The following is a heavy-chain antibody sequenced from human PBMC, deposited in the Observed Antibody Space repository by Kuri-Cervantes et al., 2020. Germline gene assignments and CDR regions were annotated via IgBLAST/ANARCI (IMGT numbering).Heavy chain of an antibody. D-gene: IGHD4-17*01. Sequence: ASVKVSCKASGYTFTGYYMHWVRQAPGQGLEWMGWINPNSGGTNYAQKFQGRVTMTRDTSISTAYMELSRLRSDDTAVYCCASERTDGDYPDYWGQGTLVTVSS. CDR1: GYTFTGYY. CDR3: ASERTDGDYPDY. V-gene: IGHV1-2*02. J-gene: IGHJ4*02. CDR2: INPNSGGT.